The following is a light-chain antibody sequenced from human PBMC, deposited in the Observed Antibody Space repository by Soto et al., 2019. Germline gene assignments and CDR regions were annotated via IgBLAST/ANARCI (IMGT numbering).Light chain of an antibody. CDR2: GAS. CDR3: QQCYNTPRT. J-gene: IGKJ2*01. Sequence: QLTQSPSSLSASVGARVTITCRASQSISNYLNWYQQKPGTAPKLLIYGASTLKSGVPLRFSGSGSGTAFTLTISRLQPGDFATYYGQQCYNTPRTLGQGTKLDIK. V-gene: IGKV1-39*01. CDR1: QSISNY.